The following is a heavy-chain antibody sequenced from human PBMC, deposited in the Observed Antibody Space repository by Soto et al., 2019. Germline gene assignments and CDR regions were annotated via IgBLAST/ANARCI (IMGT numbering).Heavy chain of an antibody. D-gene: IGHD3-22*01. CDR3: AKKDSAYYDSTGYSDGMDV. V-gene: IGHV3-30*18. Sequence: GGSLRLSCAASGFTFRSYGLHWVRQAPGKGLEWVAFISYDGNNKYCADSVKGRFTISRDNSKSTLYLQMNSLRAEDAAVYYCAKKDSAYYDSTGYSDGMDVWGPGTTVTVSS. CDR1: GFTFRSYG. CDR2: ISYDGNNK. J-gene: IGHJ6*02.